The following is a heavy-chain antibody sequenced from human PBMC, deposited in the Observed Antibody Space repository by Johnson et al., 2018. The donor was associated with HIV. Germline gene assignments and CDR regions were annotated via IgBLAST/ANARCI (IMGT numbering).Heavy chain of an antibody. J-gene: IGHJ3*01. Sequence: EMQLVESGGGVVRPGGSLRLSCAASGFAFHDRGMSWVRQAPGKGLEWVSGINGNGGSTAYADSVKGRFTISRDNAKNSLYLQMNSLRAEDTALYYCARAKDAAYPYDAFDVWGHGTMVIVSA. CDR3: ARAKDAAYPYDAFDV. D-gene: IGHD2-15*01. CDR1: GFAFHDRG. CDR2: INGNGGST. V-gene: IGHV3-20*04.